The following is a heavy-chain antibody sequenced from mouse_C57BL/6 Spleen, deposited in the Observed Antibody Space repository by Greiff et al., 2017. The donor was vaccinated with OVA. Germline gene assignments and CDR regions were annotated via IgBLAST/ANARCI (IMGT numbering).Heavy chain of an antibody. CDR3: ARRLGGDWYFDV. V-gene: IGHV1-42*01. J-gene: IGHJ1*03. Sequence: EVQLQQSGPELVKPGASVKISCKASGYSFTGYYMNWVKQSPEKSLEWIGEINPSTGGTTYNQKFKAKATLTVDKSSSTAYMQLKSLTSEDSAVYYCARRLGGDWYFDVWGTGTTVTVSS. CDR1: GYSFTGYY. CDR2: INPSTGGT. D-gene: IGHD4-1*01.